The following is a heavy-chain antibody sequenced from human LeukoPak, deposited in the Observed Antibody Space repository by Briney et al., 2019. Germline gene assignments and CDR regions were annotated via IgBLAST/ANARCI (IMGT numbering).Heavy chain of an antibody. J-gene: IGHJ4*02. V-gene: IGHV4-39*01. CDR1: GGSVISSLHY. D-gene: IGHD3-16*01. CDR3: ARLLPMIFDY. Sequence: SETLSLTCTVSGGSVISSLHYWGWVRQAPGKGLEWIGNIYYSGSSDYNPSLKSRVTIAVDMSKNQFSLKLNSVTAADTAVYYCARLLPMIFDYWGQGALVTVSS. CDR2: IYYSGSS.